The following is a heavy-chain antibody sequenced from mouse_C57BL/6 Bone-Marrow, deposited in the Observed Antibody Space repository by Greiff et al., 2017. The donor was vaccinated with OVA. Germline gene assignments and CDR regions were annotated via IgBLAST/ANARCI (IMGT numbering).Heavy chain of an antibody. J-gene: IGHJ4*01. CDR1: GYAFSSSW. D-gene: IGHD1-1*01. CDR2: IYPGDGDT. Sequence: VQLQQSVPELVKPGASVKISCKASGYAFSSSWMNWVKQRPGKGLEWIGRIYPGDGDTNYNGKFKGKATLTADKSSSTAYMQLSSLTSEDSAVYFCARYYYGSSFYYYAMDYWGQGTSVTVSS. V-gene: IGHV1-82*01. CDR3: ARYYYGSSFYYYAMDY.